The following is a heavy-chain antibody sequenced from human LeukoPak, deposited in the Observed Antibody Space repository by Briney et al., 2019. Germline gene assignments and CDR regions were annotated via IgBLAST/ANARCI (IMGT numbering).Heavy chain of an antibody. Sequence: GGSLRLSCAASGFTVSSNYMSWVRQAPGKGLEWVSVIYSDGRTYYTDSVKGRFTISRDNPKNTVYLQMNSLRAEDTAMYYCARDTRDVDWTLGAFDIWAKGQRSPSLQ. V-gene: IGHV3-53*01. J-gene: IGHJ3*02. D-gene: IGHD3/OR15-3a*01. CDR3: ARDTRDVDWTLGAFDI. CDR2: IYSDGRT. CDR1: GFTVSSNY.